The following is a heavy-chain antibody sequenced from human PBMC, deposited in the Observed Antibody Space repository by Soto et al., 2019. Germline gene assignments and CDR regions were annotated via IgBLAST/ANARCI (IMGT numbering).Heavy chain of an antibody. D-gene: IGHD3-3*01. CDR3: ARAIHYDFDI. Sequence: PSETLSLTCTVSGGSISSSSYYWGWIRQPPGKGLEWIGSIYYSGSTYYDPSLKSRVTISVDTSKNQFSLKLSSVTAADTAVYYCARAIHYDFDIWGQGTMVTVSS. CDR2: IYYSGST. V-gene: IGHV4-39*01. CDR1: GGSISSSSYY. J-gene: IGHJ3*02.